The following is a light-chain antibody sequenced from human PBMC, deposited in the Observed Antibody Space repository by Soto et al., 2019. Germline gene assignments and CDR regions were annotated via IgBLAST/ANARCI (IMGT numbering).Light chain of an antibody. CDR1: QSISTW. CDR2: AAS. Sequence: MTQSPATLSVSPGERATLSCRASQSISTWLAWYQQKPGKAPKLLIYAASSLQSGVPSRFSGSGSGTDFTLTISSLQAEEFATYYCQPSYSTPRTFGQGTKADIK. V-gene: IGKV1-39*01. J-gene: IGKJ1*01. CDR3: QPSYSTPRT.